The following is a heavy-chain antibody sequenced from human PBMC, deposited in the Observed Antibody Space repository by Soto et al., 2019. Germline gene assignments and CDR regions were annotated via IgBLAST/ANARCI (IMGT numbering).Heavy chain of an antibody. CDR2: IWYDGSNK. V-gene: IGHV3-33*01. Sequence: GGSLRLSCAASGFTFSSYGMHWVRQAPGKGLEWVAVIWYDGSNKYYADSVKGRFTISRYNSKNTLYLQMNSLRAEDTAVYYCARDISLIVATAAAGLDYWGQGTLVTVSS. CDR1: GFTFSSYG. J-gene: IGHJ4*02. CDR3: ARDISLIVATAAAGLDY. D-gene: IGHD6-13*01.